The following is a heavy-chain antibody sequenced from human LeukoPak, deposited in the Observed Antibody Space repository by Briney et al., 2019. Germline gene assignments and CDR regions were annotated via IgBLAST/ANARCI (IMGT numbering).Heavy chain of an antibody. V-gene: IGHV4-59*01. J-gene: IGHJ6*03. CDR2: VYYSGST. CDR1: GGSISSYY. CDR3: ARGTLRYFDWLLLTLDYMDV. Sequence: SETLSLTCTVSGGSISSYYWSWIRQPPGKGLEWIGYVYYSGSTNYNPSLKSRVTISVDTSKNQFSLRLSSVTAADTAVYYCARGTLRYFDWLLLTLDYMDVWGKGTTVTISS. D-gene: IGHD3-9*01.